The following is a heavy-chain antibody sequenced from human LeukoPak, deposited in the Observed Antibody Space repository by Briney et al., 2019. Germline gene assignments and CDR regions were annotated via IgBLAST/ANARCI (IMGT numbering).Heavy chain of an antibody. J-gene: IGHJ4*02. D-gene: IGHD3-3*01. Sequence: SETLSLTCTVSGGSLSSYYWSWIRQPPGKGLEWIGYIYYSGSTNYNPSLKSRVTISVDRSKNQFSLKLSSVTAADTAVYYCARAASWRSGLDYWGQGTLVTVSS. CDR1: GGSLSSYY. V-gene: IGHV4-59*12. CDR2: IYYSGST. CDR3: ARAASWRSGLDY.